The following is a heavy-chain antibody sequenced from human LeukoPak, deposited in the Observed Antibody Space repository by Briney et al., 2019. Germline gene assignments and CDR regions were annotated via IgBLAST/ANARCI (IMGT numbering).Heavy chain of an antibody. D-gene: IGHD5-12*01. CDR1: GFTFSSYS. V-gene: IGHV3-21*01. CDR3: ARGKSWRPNWFDP. J-gene: IGHJ5*02. CDR2: ISSSSSYI. Sequence: GGSLRLSCAASGFTFSSYSMNWVRQAPGKGLEWVSSISSSSSYIYYADSVKGRFTISRDNAKNSLYLQMNSLRAEDTAVYYCARGKSWRPNWFDPWGQGNLVTVSS.